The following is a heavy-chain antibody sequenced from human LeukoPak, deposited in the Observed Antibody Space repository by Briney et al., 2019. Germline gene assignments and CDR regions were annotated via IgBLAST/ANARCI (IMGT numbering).Heavy chain of an antibody. CDR2: INPNSGGT. D-gene: IGHD3-3*01. CDR3: ARTNYDFWSGYYPD. V-gene: IGHV1-2*02. CDR1: GYTFTGYY. J-gene: IGHJ4*02. Sequence: ASVKVSCKASGYTFTGYYIHWVRQAPGQGPEWMGWINPNSGGTNYAQKFQGRVTMTRNTSISTAYMELSRLRSDDTAVYYCARTNYDFWSGYYPDWGQGTLATVSS.